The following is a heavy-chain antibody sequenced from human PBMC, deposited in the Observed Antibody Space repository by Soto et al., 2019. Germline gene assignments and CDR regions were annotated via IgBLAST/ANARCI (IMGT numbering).Heavy chain of an antibody. CDR2: IKQDGSER. CDR3: VRDGELEVMAALPIPSSGMDA. CDR1: RFTFTSYW. V-gene: IGHV3-7*03. D-gene: IGHD2-21*02. J-gene: IGHJ6*02. Sequence: GGSLRLSFAASRFTFTSYWMSWVRQAPGKGLEWVANIKQDGSERFSVGSVKGRFTTSRDNTKNSLFLQMNNLRADDTAVYFCVRDGELEVMAALPIPSSGMDAWGQGTTVTVSS.